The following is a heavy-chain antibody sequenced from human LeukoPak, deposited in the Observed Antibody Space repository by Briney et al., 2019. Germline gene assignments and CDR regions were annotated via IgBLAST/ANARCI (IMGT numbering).Heavy chain of an antibody. D-gene: IGHD3-3*01. CDR1: GFTFSSYS. V-gene: IGHV3-21*01. CDR3: ARDSLLFYDFWSGPEADY. CDR2: ISSSSSYI. Sequence: GGSLRLSCAASGFTFSSYSMNWVRQAPGKGLEWVSSISSSSSYIYYADSVKGRFTISRDNAKNSLYLQMNSLRAEDTAVYYCARDSLLFYDFWSGPEADYWGQGTLVTVSS. J-gene: IGHJ4*02.